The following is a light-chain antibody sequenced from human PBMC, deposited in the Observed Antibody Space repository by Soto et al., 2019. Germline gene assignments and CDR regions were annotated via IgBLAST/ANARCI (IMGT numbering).Light chain of an antibody. J-gene: IGKJ1*01. CDR2: AAS. CDR1: QGISSY. Sequence: AIRMTQSPSSLSASTGDRVTITCRASQGISSYLAWYQQKPGKAPKLLIYAASTLQSGVPSRFSGSGSGTEFHLTISCLQSEDFATYYCQQYYSYPRTFGQGTKVEIK. V-gene: IGKV1-8*01. CDR3: QQYYSYPRT.